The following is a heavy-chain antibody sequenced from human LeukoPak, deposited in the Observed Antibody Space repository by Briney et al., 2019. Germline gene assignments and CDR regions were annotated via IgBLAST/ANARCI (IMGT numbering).Heavy chain of an antibody. J-gene: IGHJ4*02. CDR3: ATSIDYDILTGYVY. CDR1: GYTFTCYW. Sequence: ASVKVSCKAFGYTFTCYWMHWVRQAPGQGPEWMGVISPSGGSTIYAQKFKGRVTLTRDMSTSTDYLELSSLRSEDTAVYYCATSIDYDILTGYVYWGQGTLVTVSS. CDR2: ISPSGGST. D-gene: IGHD3-9*01. V-gene: IGHV1-46*01.